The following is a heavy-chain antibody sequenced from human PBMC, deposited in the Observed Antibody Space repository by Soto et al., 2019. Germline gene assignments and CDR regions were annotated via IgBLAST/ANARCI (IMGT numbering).Heavy chain of an antibody. J-gene: IGHJ6*03. CDR3: ARVPVKYNWNYGVRHYYYYMDV. CDR1: GGSFSGYY. V-gene: IGHV4-34*01. Sequence: SETLSLTCAVYGGSFSGYYWSWIRQPPGKGLEWIGEINHSGSTNYNPSLKSRVTISVDTSKNQFSLKLSSVTAADTAVYYCARVPVKYNWNYGVRHYYYYMDVWGKGTTVTVSS. D-gene: IGHD1-7*01. CDR2: INHSGST.